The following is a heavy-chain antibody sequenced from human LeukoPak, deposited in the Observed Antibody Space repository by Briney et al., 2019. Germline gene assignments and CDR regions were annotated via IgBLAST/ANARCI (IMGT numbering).Heavy chain of an antibody. CDR2: ISSNGGST. CDR3: ARGVGPFDI. D-gene: IGHD2-15*01. J-gene: IGHJ3*02. Sequence: GGSLRLSCAASGLTFSSYAMHWVRQAPGRGLEYVSAISSNGGSTYYANSVKGRFTISRDNSKNTLYLQMGSLRAEDMAVYYCARGVGPFDIWGQGTMVTVSS. CDR1: GLTFSSYA. V-gene: IGHV3-64*01.